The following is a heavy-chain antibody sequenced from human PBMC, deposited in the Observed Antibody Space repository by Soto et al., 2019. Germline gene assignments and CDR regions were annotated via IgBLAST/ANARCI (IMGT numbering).Heavy chain of an antibody. D-gene: IGHD2-2*01. Sequence: PGGSLRLSCAASGFTFSSYAMSWVRQAPGKGLQWVSSISGSGGGSYYADSVKGRFIISRDNSKNTLYLQMNSLRAEDTAVYYCAKSEGFCISISCPRWGSWGQGTLVTVSS. V-gene: IGHV3-23*01. CDR1: GFTFSSYA. CDR3: AKSEGFCISISCPRWGS. CDR2: ISGSGGGS. J-gene: IGHJ5*02.